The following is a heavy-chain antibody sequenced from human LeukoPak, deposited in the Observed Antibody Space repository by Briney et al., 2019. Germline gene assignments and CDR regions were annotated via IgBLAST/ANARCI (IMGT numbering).Heavy chain of an antibody. V-gene: IGHV3-30*03. CDR1: GFSFSNYA. CDR3: AREPDYYYGSGSEIDY. Sequence: GGSLRLSCAASGFSFSNYAMHWVRQDSGRGLDWVAVISHDGINTYYADSVKGRFTISRDNSKNTLYLQVNSLRVEDTAVYYCAREPDYYYGSGSEIDYWGQGTLVTVSS. J-gene: IGHJ4*02. CDR2: ISHDGINT. D-gene: IGHD3-10*01.